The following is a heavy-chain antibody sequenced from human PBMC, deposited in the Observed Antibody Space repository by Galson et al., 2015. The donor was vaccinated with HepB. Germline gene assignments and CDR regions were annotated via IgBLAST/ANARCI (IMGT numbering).Heavy chain of an antibody. V-gene: IGHV1-18*01. CDR1: GYTFTSYG. CDR3: ARKGRAAAGTWEVSSAFDI. J-gene: IGHJ3*02. Sequence: SVKVSCKASGYTFTSYGISWVRQAPGQGLEWMGWISAYNGNTNYAQKLQGRVTMTTDTSTSTAYMELRSLRSDDTAVYYCARKGRAAAGTWEVSSAFDIWGQGTMVTVSS. D-gene: IGHD6-13*01. CDR2: ISAYNGNT.